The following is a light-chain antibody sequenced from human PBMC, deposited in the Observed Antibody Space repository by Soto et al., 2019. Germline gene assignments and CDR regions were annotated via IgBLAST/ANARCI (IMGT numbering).Light chain of an antibody. CDR1: SSDVGSYNL. J-gene: IGLJ7*01. CDR2: EGS. Sequence: QSVLTQPASVSGSPGQSITISCTGTSSDVGSYNLVSWYQQQPGKAPKLMIYEGSKRPSGVSNRFSGSKSGNTASLTISGLQAEDEADYYCCSYAGSSTFAVFGGGTQLTVL. CDR3: CSYAGSSTFAV. V-gene: IGLV2-23*03.